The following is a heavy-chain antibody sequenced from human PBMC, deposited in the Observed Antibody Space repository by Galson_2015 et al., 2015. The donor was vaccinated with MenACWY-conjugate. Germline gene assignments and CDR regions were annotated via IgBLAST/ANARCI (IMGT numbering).Heavy chain of an antibody. Sequence: SLRLSCAASGFIFNNYWTYWVRQAPGKGLVWVSQIHPDGSLTTYADSVKGRFTMSRDNAKNTLYLQMNSLRAEDTAVYYCARDRHCSGTDCWGQGTLVTVSS. D-gene: IGHD2-2*01. J-gene: IGHJ4*02. V-gene: IGHV3-74*03. CDR3: ARDRHCSGTDC. CDR2: IHPDGSLT. CDR1: GFIFNNYW.